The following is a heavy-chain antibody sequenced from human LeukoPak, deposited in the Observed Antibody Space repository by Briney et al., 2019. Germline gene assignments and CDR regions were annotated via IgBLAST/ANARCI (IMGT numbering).Heavy chain of an antibody. CDR3: ARARALISKRFLEWLPLTSPRDYFDY. D-gene: IGHD3-3*01. V-gene: IGHV1-18*01. CDR2: ISAYNGNT. Sequence: GASVKVSCKASGYTFTSYGISWVRQAPGQGLEWMGWISAYNGNTNYAQKLQGRVTMTTDTSTSTAYMELRSLRSDDTAVYYCARARALISKRFLEWLPLTSPRDYFDYWGQGTLVTVSS. J-gene: IGHJ4*02. CDR1: GYTFTSYG.